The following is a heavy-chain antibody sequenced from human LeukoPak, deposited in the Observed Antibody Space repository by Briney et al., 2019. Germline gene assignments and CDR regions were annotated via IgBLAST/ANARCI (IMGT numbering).Heavy chain of an antibody. D-gene: IGHD6-13*01. J-gene: IGHJ4*02. CDR2: IRSKANSYAT. Sequence: PGGSLRLSCAASGFTFSSYWMHWVRQASGKGLEWVGRIRSKANSYATAYAASVKGRFTISRDDSKNTAYLQMNSPKTEDTAVYYCSNIAAAGSWGQGTLVTVSS. V-gene: IGHV3-73*01. CDR1: GFTFSSYW. CDR3: SNIAAAGS.